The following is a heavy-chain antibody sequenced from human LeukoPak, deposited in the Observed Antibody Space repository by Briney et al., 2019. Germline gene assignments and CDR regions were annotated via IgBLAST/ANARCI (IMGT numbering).Heavy chain of an antibody. V-gene: IGHV4-59*08. D-gene: IGHD6-19*01. Sequence: SETLSLTCTVSGGSMTSYYWSWIRQPPGKGLEWIGYFYYSGNTIYNPSLKSRVTISVDTSKNQFSLKLSSVTAADTAVYYCARHGSGWYYFDYWGQGTLVTVSS. CDR1: GGSMTSYY. CDR2: FYYSGNT. J-gene: IGHJ4*02. CDR3: ARHGSGWYYFDY.